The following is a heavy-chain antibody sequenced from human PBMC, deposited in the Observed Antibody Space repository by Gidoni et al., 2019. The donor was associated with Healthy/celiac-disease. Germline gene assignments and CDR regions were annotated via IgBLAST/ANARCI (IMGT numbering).Heavy chain of an antibody. CDR1: GFTFADYA. CDR2: ISWNSGSI. V-gene: IGHV3-9*01. J-gene: IGHJ4*02. D-gene: IGHD2-15*01. Sequence: EVQLVESGGGLVQPGRSLRLSCAASGFTFADYAMHWFRQAPGKGLEWVSGISWNSGSIGYADSVKGRFTISRDNAKNSLYLQMNSLRAEDTALYYCAILSLHCSGGSCYSVLDYWGQGTLVTVSS. CDR3: AILSLHCSGGSCYSVLDY.